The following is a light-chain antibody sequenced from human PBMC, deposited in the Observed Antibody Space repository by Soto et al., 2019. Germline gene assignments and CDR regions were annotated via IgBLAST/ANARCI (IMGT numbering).Light chain of an antibody. CDR1: TGAVTNGHY. Sequence: QAVVTQEPSLTVSPGGTVTLTCGSSTGAVTNGHYPYGFQQKPGQAPRTLIYDTTNRHSWTPARFSGSLLGGKAALTLSGAQPEDEAEYYCLLSYNGPYVFGTGTKVTVL. J-gene: IGLJ1*01. V-gene: IGLV7-46*01. CDR3: LLSYNGPYV. CDR2: DTT.